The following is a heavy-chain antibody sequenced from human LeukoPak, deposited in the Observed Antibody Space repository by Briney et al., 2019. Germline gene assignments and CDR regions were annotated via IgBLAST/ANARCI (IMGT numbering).Heavy chain of an antibody. CDR1: GFTFDEYA. Sequence: GGSLRLSCAASGFTFDEYAMHWVRQAPGKGLEWVSGISWNSGTIGYADSVKGRFTISRDNAKNSLYLQMNSLRAEDTAVYYCARVAAGYYYDSSGYYPIDYWGQGTLVTVSS. V-gene: IGHV3-9*01. D-gene: IGHD3-22*01. J-gene: IGHJ4*02. CDR2: ISWNSGTI. CDR3: ARVAAGYYYDSSGYYPIDY.